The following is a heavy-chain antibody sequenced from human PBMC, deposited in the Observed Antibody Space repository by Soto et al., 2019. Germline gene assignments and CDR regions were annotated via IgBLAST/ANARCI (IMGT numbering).Heavy chain of an antibody. V-gene: IGHV6-1*01. Sequence: SETLSLTCAISGDSVSSNSAAWNWIRQSPSRGLEWLGRTYYRSKWYNDYAVSVKSRITINPDTSKNQFSLQLNSVTPEDTAVYYCAKSANWGSKPHFDYWGQGTLVTVSS. CDR3: AKSANWGSKPHFDY. D-gene: IGHD7-27*01. CDR2: TYYRSKWYN. CDR1: GDSVSSNSAA. J-gene: IGHJ4*02.